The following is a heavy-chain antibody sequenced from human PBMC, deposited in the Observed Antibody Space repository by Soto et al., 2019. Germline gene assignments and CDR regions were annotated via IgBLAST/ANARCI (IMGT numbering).Heavy chain of an antibody. Sequence: QVQMVQSGAAVKNPGASVKVSCRASGYTFTAYFLHWVRQAPGQGPEWMAWINPGSGRTNHAQKFQGRVTVTWDSSINTVYMELRGLRSDDSAEYFCARGTSGYGTLFDYWGQGTLVTVSS. CDR3: ARGTSGYGTLFDY. D-gene: IGHD5-12*01. J-gene: IGHJ4*02. CDR2: INPGSGRT. CDR1: GYTFTAYF. V-gene: IGHV1-2*02.